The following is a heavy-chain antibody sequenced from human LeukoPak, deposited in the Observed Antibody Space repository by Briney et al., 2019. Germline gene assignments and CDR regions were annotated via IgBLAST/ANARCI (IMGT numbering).Heavy chain of an antibody. CDR1: GGSISSHY. J-gene: IGHJ4*02. CDR3: ARGSRGFFDY. D-gene: IGHD2-15*01. V-gene: IGHV4-59*11. CDR2: IYYSGSA. Sequence: SETLSLTCTVSGGSISSHYWSWIRQPPGKGLEWIGYIYYSGSANYNPSLKSRVTISVDTSKNQFSLKLSSVTAADTAVYYCARGSRGFFDYWGQGTLVTVSS.